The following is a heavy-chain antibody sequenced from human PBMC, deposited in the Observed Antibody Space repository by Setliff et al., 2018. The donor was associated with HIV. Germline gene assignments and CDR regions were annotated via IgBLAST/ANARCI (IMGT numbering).Heavy chain of an antibody. D-gene: IGHD3-10*01. V-gene: IGHV1-69*10. Sequence: SVKVSCKASGGTFSSYAINWMRQAPGQGLEWMGGIIPMFGIANYAQKFQGRVTITADKSTSTAYMELSSLRSEDTAVYYCARGYGSGTTPSGYWGQGTLVTVSS. CDR3: ARGYGSGTTPSGY. J-gene: IGHJ4*02. CDR1: GGTFSSYA. CDR2: IIPMFGIA.